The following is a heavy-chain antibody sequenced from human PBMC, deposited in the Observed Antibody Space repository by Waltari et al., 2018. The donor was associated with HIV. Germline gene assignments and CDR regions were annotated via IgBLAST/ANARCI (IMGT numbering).Heavy chain of an antibody. CDR3: AGEVGYCSGGTCYSGWFDP. D-gene: IGHD2-15*01. Sequence: QVQLQESGPGLGKPSETLSLTCAAPGYPISSGYYWGWIWQLPGKGLEWIGSIHHSGSTYYNPSLKSRVTLSVDTSKNHFSLKLNSVTAADKAVYYCAGEVGYCSGGTCYSGWFDPWGQGTLVTVSS. CDR1: GYPISSGYY. CDR2: IHHSGST. V-gene: IGHV4-38-2*01. J-gene: IGHJ5*02.